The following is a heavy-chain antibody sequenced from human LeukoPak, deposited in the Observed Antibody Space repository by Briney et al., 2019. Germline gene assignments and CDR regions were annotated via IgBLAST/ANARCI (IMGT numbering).Heavy chain of an antibody. CDR1: GFSFSHYA. J-gene: IGHJ6*03. D-gene: IGHD6-19*01. CDR2: LRGDGET. Sequence: GGSLRLSCAASGFSFSHYAMSWVRQAPARGLEWVSSLRGDGETFYADSVKGRFTLSRDDSRNTVYLQLNNLRVDDTAVYYCARAPEAGAGSYYYMDVWGKGTTVTVSS. CDR3: ARAPEAGAGSYYYMDV. V-gene: IGHV3-23*01.